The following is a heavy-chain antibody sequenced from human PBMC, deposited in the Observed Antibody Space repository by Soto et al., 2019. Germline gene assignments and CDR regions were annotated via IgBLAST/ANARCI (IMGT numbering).Heavy chain of an antibody. CDR1: GLTFTSSS. CDR2: ISENGDRQ. D-gene: IGHD4-17*01. CDR3: ARRLATTVSALGY. J-gene: IGHJ4*02. Sequence: XGSLRLSCTAAGLTFTSSSFHWVRQAPGKGLEWVAVISENGDRQYSTESVRGRFLISRDSSKNTVYLQMNSLRPEDTGVYFCARRLATTVSALGYWGQGDLVTVSS. V-gene: IGHV3-30-3*01.